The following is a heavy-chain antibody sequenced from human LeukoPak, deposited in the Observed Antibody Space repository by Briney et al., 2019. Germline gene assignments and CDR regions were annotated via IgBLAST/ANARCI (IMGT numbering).Heavy chain of an antibody. V-gene: IGHV1-2*02. CDR2: INDNSGGT. Sequence: ASVKVSCKASGYTFTGYYIHWVRQAPGQGLEWMGWINDNSGGTKYAQKFQGRVTMTRDTSISTAYMELSRLRSDDTAVYYCARELPHYYDSSDYYFDAFDLWGKGTMVTVSS. D-gene: IGHD3-22*01. CDR3: ARELPHYYDSSDYYFDAFDL. J-gene: IGHJ3*01. CDR1: GYTFTGYY.